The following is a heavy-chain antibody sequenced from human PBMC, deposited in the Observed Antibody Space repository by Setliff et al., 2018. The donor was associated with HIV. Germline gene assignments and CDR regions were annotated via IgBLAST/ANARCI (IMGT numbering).Heavy chain of an antibody. CDR2: VYPSGSV. J-gene: IGHJ5*02. CDR3: ARDQGESTWSYWFDP. CDR1: GASVSSHY. Sequence: SETLSLTCTVSGASVSSHYWTWIRQPARKRLEWIGRVYPSGSVNYSPSFQSRVSMSIDTSKNQFSLTLTSVTAADTAVYYCARDQGESTWSYWFDPWGQGTQVTVSS. V-gene: IGHV4-4*07. D-gene: IGHD6-13*01.